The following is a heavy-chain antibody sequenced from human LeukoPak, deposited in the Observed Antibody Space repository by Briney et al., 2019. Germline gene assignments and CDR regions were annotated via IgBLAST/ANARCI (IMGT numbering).Heavy chain of an antibody. CDR3: ARDSPYSSSWYYFDY. Sequence: GGSLRLACAASGFTFSSYSMTWVRQAPGKGLEWVSYISSSSSTIYYADSVKGRFTISRDNAKNSLYLQMNSLRAEGTAVYYCARDSPYSSSWYYFDYWGQGTLVTVSS. CDR1: GFTFSSYS. J-gene: IGHJ4*02. D-gene: IGHD6-13*01. V-gene: IGHV3-48*01. CDR2: ISSSSSTI.